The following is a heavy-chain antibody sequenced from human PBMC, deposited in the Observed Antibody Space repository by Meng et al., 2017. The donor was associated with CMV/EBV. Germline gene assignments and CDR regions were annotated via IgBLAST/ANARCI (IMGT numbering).Heavy chain of an antibody. V-gene: IGHV4-34*01. CDR3: ARGYCSSTNCPEGY. Sequence: GSLRLSCAVYGGSLSGYYWSWIRQPPGKGLEWIGEINCSGTTNHNPSLKSRVTISLDSSKNQFSLNLNSVTAADTAVYYCARGYCSSTNCPEGYWGQGTLVTVSS. CDR1: GGSLSGYY. D-gene: IGHD2-2*01. J-gene: IGHJ4*02. CDR2: INCSGTT.